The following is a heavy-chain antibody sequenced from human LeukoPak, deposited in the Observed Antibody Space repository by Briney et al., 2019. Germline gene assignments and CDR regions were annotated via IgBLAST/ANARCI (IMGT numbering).Heavy chain of an antibody. CDR2: INHSGST. Sequence: PSETLSLTCAVYGGSFSGYYWSWIRQPPGKGLEWIGEINHSGSTNYNPSLKSRVTISVDTSKNQFSLKLSSVTAADTAVYYCARASSGIVVVPAATTFDYWGQGTLVTVSS. CDR1: GGSFSGYY. V-gene: IGHV4-34*01. CDR3: ARASSGIVVVPAATTFDY. D-gene: IGHD2-2*01. J-gene: IGHJ4*02.